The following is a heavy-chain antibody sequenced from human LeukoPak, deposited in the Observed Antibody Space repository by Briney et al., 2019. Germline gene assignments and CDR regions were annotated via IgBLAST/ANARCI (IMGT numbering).Heavy chain of an antibody. Sequence: TGGSLRISCAGSGFTFRSYTMNWVRQAPGKGVQWVSSITSGSDYIYYADSVRGRFTISRDNAKNSLYLQMDSLSPEDTAMYYCVRDSSFSNNWGQGTLVTVSS. V-gene: IGHV3-21*06. CDR3: VRDSSFSNN. CDR2: ITSGSDYI. D-gene: IGHD2/OR15-2a*01. CDR1: GFTFRSYT. J-gene: IGHJ4*02.